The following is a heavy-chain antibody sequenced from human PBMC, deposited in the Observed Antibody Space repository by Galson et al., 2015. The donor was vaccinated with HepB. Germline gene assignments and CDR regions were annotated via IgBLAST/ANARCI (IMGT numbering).Heavy chain of an antibody. J-gene: IGHJ6*02. D-gene: IGHD6-6*01. CDR3: AYSSSSEDYYYGMTS. CDR2: INPNSGGT. V-gene: IGHV1-2*02. CDR1: GYTFTGYY. Sequence: SVKVSCKASGYTFTGYYMHWVRQVPGQGLEWMGWINPNSGGTNYAQKFQGRVTMTRDTSISTAYMELSRLRSDDTAVYYCAYSSSSEDYYYGMTSGAKGPRSPSP.